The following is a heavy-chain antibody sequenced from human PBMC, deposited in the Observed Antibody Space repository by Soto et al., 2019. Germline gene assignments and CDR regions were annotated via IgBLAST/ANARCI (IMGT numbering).Heavy chain of an antibody. Sequence: PGGSLRLSCAASGFTFSSYAMSWVRQAPGKGLEWVSAISGSGGSTYYADSVKGRFTISRDNSKNTLYLQMNSLRAEDTAVYYCAKDWDMITTYYDSSGYPPAVWGQGTMVTVS. V-gene: IGHV3-23*01. CDR1: GFTFSSYA. CDR2: ISGSGGST. CDR3: AKDWDMITTYYDSSGYPPAV. J-gene: IGHJ3*01. D-gene: IGHD3-22*01.